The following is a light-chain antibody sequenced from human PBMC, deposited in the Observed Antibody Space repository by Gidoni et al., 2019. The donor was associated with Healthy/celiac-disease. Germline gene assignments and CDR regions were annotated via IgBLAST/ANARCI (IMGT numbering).Light chain of an antibody. V-gene: IGKV1-9*01. J-gene: IGKJ2*01. CDR1: QSISSY. CDR3: QQLNSYLYT. CDR2: AAS. Sequence: DIQLTPPPSFLSASVGDRVTITCRASQSISSYLAWYQQKPGKAPKLLIYAASTLQSGVPSRFSGSGSGTEFTLTISSLQPEDFATYYCQQLNSYLYTFGQGTKLEIK.